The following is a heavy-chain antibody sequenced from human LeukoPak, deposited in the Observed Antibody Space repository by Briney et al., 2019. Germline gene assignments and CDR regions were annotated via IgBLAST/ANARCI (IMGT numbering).Heavy chain of an antibody. Sequence: SETLSLTCTVSGDSISSYYWSWIRQPPGKGLEWIGYIYNGRSTNYNPSLKSRVTISEDTSKIQFYMKLSSVTAADTAVYYCARSKEYYYYMDVWGKGTTVTVSS. J-gene: IGHJ6*03. CDR2: IYNGRST. CDR3: ARSKEYYYYMDV. V-gene: IGHV4-59*01. CDR1: GDSISSYY.